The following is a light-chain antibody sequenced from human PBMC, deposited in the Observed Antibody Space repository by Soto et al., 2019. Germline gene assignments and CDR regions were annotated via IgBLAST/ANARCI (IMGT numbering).Light chain of an antibody. V-gene: IGLV2-14*01. CDR2: EVS. J-gene: IGLJ1*01. CDR3: NSYTNTGARV. CDR1: SSDVGANNF. Sequence: QSVLTQPASVSGSPGQSITISCPGTSSDVGANNFVSWYQQHPGKAPKLMICEVSNRPSGVSNRYSGSKSCNQDSLTISGLQAEDEADYYCNSYTNTGARVFGTGTKVT.